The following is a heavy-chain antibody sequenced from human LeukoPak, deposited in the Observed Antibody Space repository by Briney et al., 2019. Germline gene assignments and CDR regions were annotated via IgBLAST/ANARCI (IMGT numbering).Heavy chain of an antibody. J-gene: IGHJ4*02. V-gene: IGHV3-30-3*01. CDR3: WNNGAQSDH. CDR2: ISYDGSNK. CDR1: GFIFSSYA. D-gene: IGHD1/OR15-1a*01. Sequence: GRSLRLSCAASGFIFSSYAMHWVRQAPGKGLEWVAVISYDGSNKYYADSVKGRFTISRANSKNTLYLQMNSLRGEDTAVYYCWNNGAQSDHWGQGTLVTVSS.